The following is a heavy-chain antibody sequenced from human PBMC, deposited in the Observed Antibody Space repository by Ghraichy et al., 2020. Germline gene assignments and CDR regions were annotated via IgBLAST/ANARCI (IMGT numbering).Heavy chain of an antibody. J-gene: IGHJ6*02. Sequence: GGSLRLSCAASGFTFSSDAMSWVRQAPGKGLEWVSAISGSGGSTYYADSVKGRFTISRDNSKNTLYLQMNSLRAEDTAVYYCAKLLAGYYYYYGMDVWGQGTTVTVSS. CDR1: GFTFSSDA. CDR2: ISGSGGST. V-gene: IGHV3-23*01. D-gene: IGHD6-19*01. CDR3: AKLLAGYYYYYGMDV.